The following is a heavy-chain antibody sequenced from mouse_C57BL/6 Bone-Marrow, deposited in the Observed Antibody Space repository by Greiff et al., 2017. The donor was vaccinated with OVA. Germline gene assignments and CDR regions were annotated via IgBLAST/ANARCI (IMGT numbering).Heavy chain of an antibody. CDR2: ISDGGSYT. Sequence: EVKLMESGGGLVKPGGSLKLSCAASGFTFSSYAMSWVRQTPEKRLEWVATISDGGSYTYYPDNVKGRFTISRDNAKNNLYLQMSHLKSEDTAMYYCARDQDDYVYFDVWGTGTTVTVSS. J-gene: IGHJ1*03. CDR1: GFTFSSYA. V-gene: IGHV5-4*01. D-gene: IGHD2-4*01. CDR3: ARDQDDYVYFDV.